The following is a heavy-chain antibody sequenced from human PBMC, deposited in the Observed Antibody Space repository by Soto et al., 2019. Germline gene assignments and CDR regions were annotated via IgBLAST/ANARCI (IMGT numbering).Heavy chain of an antibody. V-gene: IGHV5-51*01. Sequence: LVESLKISCQGSGYSFVSYWIAWVRQMPVKGLEWIGIIYPGDSDTTYSPSFQGQVTMSVEKSITTVYLQLSSLKASDTAMYYCARTDGYAIEYWGQGTLVTVSS. J-gene: IGHJ4*02. CDR2: IYPGDSDT. CDR3: ARTDGYAIEY. CDR1: GYSFVSYW. D-gene: IGHD5-12*01.